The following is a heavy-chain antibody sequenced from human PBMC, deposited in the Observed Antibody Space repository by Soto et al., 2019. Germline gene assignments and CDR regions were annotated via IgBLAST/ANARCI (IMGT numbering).Heavy chain of an antibody. J-gene: IGHJ5*02. CDR1: GFTFSSYS. Sequence: GGSLRLSCAASGFTFSSYSMNWVRQAPGKGLEWVSSISSSSSYIYYADSVKGRFTISRDNAKNSLYLQMNSLRAEDTAVYYCARGDSSGFFQSWFDPWGQGTLVTVSS. CDR2: ISSSSSYI. D-gene: IGHD6-19*01. V-gene: IGHV3-21*01. CDR3: ARGDSSGFFQSWFDP.